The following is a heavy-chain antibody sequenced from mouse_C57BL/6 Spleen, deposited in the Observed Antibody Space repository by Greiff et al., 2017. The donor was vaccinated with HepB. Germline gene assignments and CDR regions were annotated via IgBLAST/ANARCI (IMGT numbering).Heavy chain of an antibody. CDR3: ARNWGLREAWFAY. CDR1: GFSLTSYG. CDR2: IWSGGST. V-gene: IGHV2-2*01. J-gene: IGHJ3*01. D-gene: IGHD2-4*01. Sequence: VQGVESGPGLVQPSQSLSITCTVSGFSLTSYGVHWVRQSPGKGLEWLGVIWSGGSTDYNAAFISRLSISKDNSKSQVFFKMNSLQADDTAIYYCARNWGLREAWFAYWGQGTLVTVSA.